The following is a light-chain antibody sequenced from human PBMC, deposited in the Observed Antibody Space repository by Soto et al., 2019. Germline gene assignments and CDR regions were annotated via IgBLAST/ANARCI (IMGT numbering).Light chain of an antibody. J-gene: IGKJ4*01. V-gene: IGKV1-5*03. CDR1: QSISSW. Sequence: ITMKQSPATLSATLGDRVTITCRASQSISSWLAWYQQKPGKAPKLLIYKASSLESGVPSRFSGSGSGTEFTLTISSLQPDDFATYYCQQYNSYPLTFGGGTKVDIK. CDR2: KAS. CDR3: QQYNSYPLT.